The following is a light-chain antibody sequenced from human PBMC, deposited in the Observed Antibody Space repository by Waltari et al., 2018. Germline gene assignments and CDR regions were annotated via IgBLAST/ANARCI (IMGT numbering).Light chain of an antibody. CDR1: RSDVGAYNY. J-gene: IGLJ2*01. V-gene: IGLV2-14*01. Sequence: QSVLTQPASVSGSPGQSITISCTGTRSDVGAYNYVSWYQQHPGKAPKVMIYDVNSRPSGVSNRFSGSKSGNTASLTISGLQAEDEADYYCSSYTSSNTLVVFGGGTKLTVL. CDR2: DVN. CDR3: SSYTSSNTLVV.